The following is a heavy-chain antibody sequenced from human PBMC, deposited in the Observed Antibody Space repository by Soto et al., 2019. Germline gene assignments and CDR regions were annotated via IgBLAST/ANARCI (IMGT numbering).Heavy chain of an antibody. CDR3: ARRGDSSRWYVWFDP. D-gene: IGHD6-13*01. Sequence: SETLSLTCTVSGGSISSSSYYWGWIRQPPGKGLEWIGSIYYSGSTYYNPSLKSRVTISVDTSKNQFSLKLSSVTAADTAVYYCARRGDSSRWYVWFDPWGQGTLVTVSS. CDR1: GGSISSSSYY. V-gene: IGHV4-39*01. CDR2: IYYSGST. J-gene: IGHJ5*02.